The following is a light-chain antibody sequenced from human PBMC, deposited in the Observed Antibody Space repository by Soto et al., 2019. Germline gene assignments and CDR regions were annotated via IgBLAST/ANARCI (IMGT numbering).Light chain of an antibody. CDR3: QQYDSSPRT. CDR1: QSVRSNF. J-gene: IGKJ4*01. CDR2: AAS. Sequence: EIVLTQSPGTLSLSSGERATLSCRASQSVRSNFLAWYQQTPGQAPRLLIYAASSRATVIPDRFGGSGSGTDFTLTISRLQPEDFAVYYCQQYDSSPRTFGGGTKVEIK. V-gene: IGKV3-20*01.